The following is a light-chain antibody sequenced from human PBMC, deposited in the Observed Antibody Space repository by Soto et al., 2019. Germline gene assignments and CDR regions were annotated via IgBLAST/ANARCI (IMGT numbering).Light chain of an antibody. CDR2: GAS. CDR1: RSVSSS. CDR3: QQYNNWPKT. Sequence: EIVLTQSPGTLSLSPGGRATLSCRASRSVSSSFLAWYQQKPGQAPRLLIYGASTRATGIPARFSGSGSGTELTLTISSLQSEDCEVYYCQQYNNWPKTFGQGTKVDIK. V-gene: IGKV3-15*01. J-gene: IGKJ1*01.